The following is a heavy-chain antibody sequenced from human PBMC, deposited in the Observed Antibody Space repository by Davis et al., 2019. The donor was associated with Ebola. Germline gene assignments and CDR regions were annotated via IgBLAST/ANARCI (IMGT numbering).Heavy chain of an antibody. CDR1: GDTVSGGSGA. CDR3: ASFGWTSRGIEY. CDR2: TYYYRSKWYN. J-gene: IGHJ4*02. D-gene: IGHD6-19*01. V-gene: IGHV6-1*01. Sequence: HSQTLSLTCAISGDTVSGGSGAWNWIRQSPSRGLEWLGRTYYYRSKWYNDYAESVKSRLTINPATSRNQLSLQLNSVTADDTAVYYCASFGWTSRGIEYWGQGILVTVSS.